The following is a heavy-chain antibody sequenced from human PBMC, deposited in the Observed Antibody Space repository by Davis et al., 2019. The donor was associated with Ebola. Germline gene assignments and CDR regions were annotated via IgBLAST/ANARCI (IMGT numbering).Heavy chain of an antibody. CDR1: GASISSGEFY. J-gene: IGHJ4*02. D-gene: IGHD1-14*01. CDR2: IYHSGST. CDR3: AAENSYRKQY. V-gene: IGHV4-30-4*01. Sequence: PSETLSLTCSVSGASISSGEFYWSWIRQSPGKGLEWIGFIYHSGSTYENPSLRSRATLPVDTSKNQFTLKLKFVTAADTAVYYCAAENSYRKQYWGQGILVTVSS.